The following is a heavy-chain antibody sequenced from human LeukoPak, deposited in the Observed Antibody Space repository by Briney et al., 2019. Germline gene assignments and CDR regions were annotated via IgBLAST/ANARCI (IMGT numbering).Heavy chain of an antibody. J-gene: IGHJ3*02. V-gene: IGHV3-21*01. Sequence: GGSLSLSCSASGFTFSSYSINWVRQAPGKGVGGVSSISSSRSSIYYAESVKGRFSISRENTKNSLYLQMTRLRGEDTAVYDGVSYSDAFDIWGQGTMVSVSS. CDR1: GFTFSSYS. D-gene: IGHD3-10*01. CDR3: VSYSDAFDI. CDR2: ISSSRSSI.